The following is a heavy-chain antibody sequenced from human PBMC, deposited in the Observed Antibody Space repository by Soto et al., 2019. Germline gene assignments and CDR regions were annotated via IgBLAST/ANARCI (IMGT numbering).Heavy chain of an antibody. D-gene: IGHD3-9*01. J-gene: IGHJ4*02. CDR2: ISYDGSSK. V-gene: IGHV3-30-3*01. CDR1: GFTFSSYA. CDR3: ARDGINYDILTGYRSLDY. Sequence: GGSLRLSCAASGFTFSSYAMHWVRQAPGKGLEWVAVISYDGSSKYYADSVKGRFTISRDNSKNTLYLQMNSLRAEDTAVYYCARDGINYDILTGYRSLDYWGQGTLVTVSS.